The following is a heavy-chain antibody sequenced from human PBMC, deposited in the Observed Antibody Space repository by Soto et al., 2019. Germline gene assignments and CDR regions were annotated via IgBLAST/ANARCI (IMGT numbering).Heavy chain of an antibody. J-gene: IGHJ2*01. D-gene: IGHD4-17*01. CDR1: GGTFSSHA. CDR3: ARVQAPSTVPMGDWYFDL. V-gene: IGHV1-69*13. Sequence: SVKVSCKASGGTFSSHAVIWVRQAPGQGLEWMGGIIPIFGTANYAQKFQGRVAITADESTSTAYMEVSRLRSEDTAVYYCARVQAPSTVPMGDWYFDLWGRGTLVTVSS. CDR2: IIPIFGTA.